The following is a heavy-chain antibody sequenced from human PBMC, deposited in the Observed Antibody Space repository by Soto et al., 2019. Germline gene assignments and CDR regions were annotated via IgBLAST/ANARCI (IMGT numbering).Heavy chain of an antibody. CDR3: ARDFNYDFWSGYLGPYGY. J-gene: IGHJ4*02. V-gene: IGHV3-21*01. CDR2: ISSSSSYI. Sequence: GSLRLSCAASGFTFSSYSMNWVRQAPGKGLEWVSSISSSSSYIYYADSVKGRFTISRDNAKNSLYLQMNSLRAEDTAVYYCARDFNYDFWSGYLGPYGYWGQGTLVTVSS. D-gene: IGHD3-3*01. CDR1: GFTFSSYS.